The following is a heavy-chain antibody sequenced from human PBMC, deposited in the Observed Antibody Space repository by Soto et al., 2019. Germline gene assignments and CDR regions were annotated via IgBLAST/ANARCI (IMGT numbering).Heavy chain of an antibody. Sequence: EVQLVESGGGLVQPGGSLKLSCAASGFTFSGSAMHWVRQASGKGLQWVGRIRSKANSYATSYDASVKGRFTISRDDSKNTAYLQMNSLRTEDTAEYYCTRRYFYDSSGYYMDDYWGQGTLVTVSS. V-gene: IGHV3-73*02. CDR1: GFTFSGSA. CDR3: TRRYFYDSSGYYMDDY. J-gene: IGHJ4*02. CDR2: IRSKANSYAT. D-gene: IGHD3-22*01.